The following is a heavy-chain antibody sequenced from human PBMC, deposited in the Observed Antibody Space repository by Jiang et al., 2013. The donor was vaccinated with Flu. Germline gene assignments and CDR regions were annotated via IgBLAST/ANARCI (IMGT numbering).Heavy chain of an antibody. CDR1: GFSLSTSGVG. CDR2: IYWNDDK. J-gene: IGHJ4*02. Sequence: KPTQTLTLTCTFSGFSLSTSGVGVGWIRQPPGKALEWLALIYWNDDKRYSPSLKSRLTITKDTSKNQVVLTMTNMDPVDTATYYCARIRGTVTQEYFDYWGQGTLVTVSS. D-gene: IGHD4-17*01. CDR3: ARIRGTVTQEYFDY. V-gene: IGHV2-5*01.